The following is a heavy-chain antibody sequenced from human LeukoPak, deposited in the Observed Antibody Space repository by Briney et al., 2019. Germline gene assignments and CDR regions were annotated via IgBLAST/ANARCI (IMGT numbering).Heavy chain of an antibody. CDR2: IYYSGNT. CDR3: ARGFSRRGSRGDY. Sequence: SETLSLTCTVSGGFIRGFYWTWVRQPPGKGLEWIGYIYYSGNTNYNPSLKSRVTISVDTSKNQFSLKLSSVTAADTAVYYCARGFSRRGSRGDYWGQGTLVTVSS. J-gene: IGHJ4*02. CDR1: GGFIRGFY. V-gene: IGHV4-59*12. D-gene: IGHD5-18*01.